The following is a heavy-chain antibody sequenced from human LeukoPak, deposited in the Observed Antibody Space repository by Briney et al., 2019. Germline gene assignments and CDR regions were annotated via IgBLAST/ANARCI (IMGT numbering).Heavy chain of an antibody. Sequence: GGSLRLSCAASGFTFSNYWMSWVRQAPGKGLEWVANIKQDGSEKYYVDSVKGRFTISRDNAKNSLYPQMNSLRAEDTAVFYCARTATDTTAYYFDYWGQGTLVTVSS. CDR1: GFTFSNYW. D-gene: IGHD6-13*01. CDR2: IKQDGSEK. CDR3: ARTATDTTAYYFDY. J-gene: IGHJ4*02. V-gene: IGHV3-7*03.